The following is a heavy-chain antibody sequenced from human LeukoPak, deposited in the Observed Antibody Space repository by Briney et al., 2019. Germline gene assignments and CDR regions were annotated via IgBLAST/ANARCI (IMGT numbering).Heavy chain of an antibody. V-gene: IGHV3-30*18. CDR3: AKVGAAVPIDY. CDR2: ISYDGSNK. D-gene: IGHD1-26*01. CDR1: GFTFSSYV. Sequence: GRSLRLSCAASGFTFSSYVMHWVRQAPGKGLEWVAVISYDGSNKYYADSVKGRFTISRDNSKNTLYLQMNSLRAEDTAVYYCAKVGAAVPIDYWGQGTLVTVSS. J-gene: IGHJ4*02.